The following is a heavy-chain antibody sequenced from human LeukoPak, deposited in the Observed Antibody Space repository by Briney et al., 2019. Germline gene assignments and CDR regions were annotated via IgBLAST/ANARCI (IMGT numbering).Heavy chain of an antibody. CDR3: AKPEGSDYYYPPSDAFDI. V-gene: IGHV3-30*18. D-gene: IGHD4-17*01. J-gene: IGHJ3*02. CDR2: ISYVGSNQ. Sequence: GSLRLSCSASGFTFSNYGMHWVLQPPGKELEWVAIISYVGSNQYYVDSVKGRFTISRDNSKNTLYLQMNSLRAEDTAIYYCAKPEGSDYYYPPSDAFDIWGQGTMVTVSS. CDR1: GFTFSNYG.